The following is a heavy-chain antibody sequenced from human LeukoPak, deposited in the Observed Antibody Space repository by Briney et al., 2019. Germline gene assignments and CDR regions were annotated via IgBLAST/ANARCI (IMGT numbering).Heavy chain of an antibody. J-gene: IGHJ4*02. Sequence: GGSLRLSCVGSGFSFNTYWMYWVRQAPGKGLVWVSDINSDESRTNYADSVKGRFTISRDNAKNTLYLQMSSLRAEDTAVYYCARISGYSSSWPSRILDYWGQGTLVTVSS. CDR1: GFSFNTYW. CDR2: INSDESRT. V-gene: IGHV3-74*01. CDR3: ARISGYSSSWPSRILDY. D-gene: IGHD6-13*01.